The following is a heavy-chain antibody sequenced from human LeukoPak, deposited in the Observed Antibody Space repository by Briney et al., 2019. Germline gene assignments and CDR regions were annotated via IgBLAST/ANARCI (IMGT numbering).Heavy chain of an antibody. CDR2: INHSGST. D-gene: IGHD2-15*01. J-gene: IGHJ5*02. Sequence: SETLSLTCAVYGGSFSGYYWSWIRQPPGKGLEWIGEINHSGSTNYNPSLKSRVTISVDTSKNQFSLKLSSVTAADTAVYYCARRSFLYCSGGSCSSNWFDPWGQGTLVTVSS. V-gene: IGHV4-34*01. CDR3: ARRSFLYCSGGSCSSNWFDP. CDR1: GGSFSGYY.